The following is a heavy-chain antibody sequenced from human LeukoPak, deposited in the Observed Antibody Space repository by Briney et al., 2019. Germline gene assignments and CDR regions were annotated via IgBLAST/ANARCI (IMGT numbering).Heavy chain of an antibody. J-gene: IGHJ6*03. V-gene: IGHV4-34*01. Sequence: PSETLSLTCAVYGGSFSGYYWSWIRQPPGKGLEWIGEINHSGSTNYNPSLKSRVTISVDTSKNQFSLKLSSVTAADTAVYYCATSLDYYYYYMDVWGKGTTVTVSS. CDR1: GGSFSGYY. CDR2: INHSGST. CDR3: ATSLDYYYYYMDV.